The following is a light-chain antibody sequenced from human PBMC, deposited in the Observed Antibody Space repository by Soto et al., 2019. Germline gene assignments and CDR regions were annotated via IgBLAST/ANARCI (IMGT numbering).Light chain of an antibody. CDR1: QSFASS. J-gene: IGKJ1*01. CDR2: GAS. V-gene: IGKV3-15*01. CDR3: QQYNTWPRT. Sequence: ETVMTQSPATLSVSPGETASLSCRASQSFASSLAWYQQKPGQAPRLLIYGASTRATGIPARCSGSGSGTEFTLTISNLQSEDFAVYYCQQYNTWPRTFGQGTKVEMK.